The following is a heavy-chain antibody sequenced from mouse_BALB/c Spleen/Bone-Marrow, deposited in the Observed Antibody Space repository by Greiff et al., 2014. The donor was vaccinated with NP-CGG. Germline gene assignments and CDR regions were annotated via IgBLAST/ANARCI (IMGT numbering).Heavy chain of an antibody. CDR3: ARQLYGNYAN. Sequence: EVQLQQSGPELVKPGPSVKISCKASGYSFTGYYMHWVKQSHGKSLEWIGEINPYNGGTSYNQKFKGKATSTVDTSSSTAFMELHSLTSEDSLVYYCARQLYGNYANWGHGPLDTLPA. D-gene: IGHD2-10*02. V-gene: IGHV1S30*01. CDR2: INPYNGGT. CDR1: GYSFTGYY. J-gene: IGHJ3*01.